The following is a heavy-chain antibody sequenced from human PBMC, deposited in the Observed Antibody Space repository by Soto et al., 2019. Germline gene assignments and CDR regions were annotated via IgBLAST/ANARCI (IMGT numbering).Heavy chain of an antibody. J-gene: IGHJ5*02. CDR3: AKVGVLRTNFRWFDL. V-gene: IGHV3-21*01. CDR2: ITISGNYI. D-gene: IGHD2-8*01. CDR1: GSAFQTYT. Sequence: EGQLVESGGGLVKPGGSLRLSCAASGSAFQTYTMEWLRQPPGKGLEWVSSITISGNYIYYADSVKGRFTISRDNGRNSVYLQMNSLRAEDTAVYYCAKVGVLRTNFRWFDLWGQGTLATVSS.